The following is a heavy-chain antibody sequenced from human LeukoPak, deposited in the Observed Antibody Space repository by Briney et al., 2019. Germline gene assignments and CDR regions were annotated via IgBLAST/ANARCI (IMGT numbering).Heavy chain of an antibody. D-gene: IGHD3-10*01. J-gene: IGHJ6*02. CDR1: GYTFTGYY. CDR2: INPNSGGT. Sequence: ASVTVSCKASGYTFTGYYMHWVRQAPGQGLEWMGWINPNSGGTNYAQKFQGRVTMTRNTSISTAYMELSSLRSEDTAVYYCASLYGSGSYYKGTYYYGMDVWGQGTTVTVSS. CDR3: ASLYGSGSYYKGTYYYGMDV. V-gene: IGHV1-2*02.